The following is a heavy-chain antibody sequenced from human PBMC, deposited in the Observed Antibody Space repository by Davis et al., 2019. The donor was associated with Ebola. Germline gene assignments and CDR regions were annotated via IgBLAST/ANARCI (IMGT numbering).Heavy chain of an antibody. V-gene: IGHV3-53*01. D-gene: IGHD6-19*01. CDR2: IYRDGRT. J-gene: IGHJ3*01. CDR1: GFIVSDKY. CDR3: AKDTSNVWFDV. Sequence: PGGSLRLSCAASGFIVSDKYMSWVRQAPGKGLEWVSVIYRDGRTYYADSVKGRFTISRDNSKNTLYLQMNSLRAEDTAIYYCAKDTSNVWFDVWGQGTMVTVSS.